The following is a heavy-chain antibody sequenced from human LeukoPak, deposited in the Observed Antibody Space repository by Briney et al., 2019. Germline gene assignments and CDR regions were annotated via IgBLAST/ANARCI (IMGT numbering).Heavy chain of an antibody. CDR1: GGSISSGSYY. J-gene: IGHJ4*02. Sequence: PSETLSLTCTVSGGSISSGSYYWSWIRQPAGKGLEWIGRIYTSGSTNYNPSLKSRVTISVDTSKNQFSLKLSSVTAADTAVYYCARAEGFWSGYFVYWGQGTLVTVSS. CDR2: IYTSGST. CDR3: ARAEGFWSGYFVY. D-gene: IGHD3-3*01. V-gene: IGHV4-61*02.